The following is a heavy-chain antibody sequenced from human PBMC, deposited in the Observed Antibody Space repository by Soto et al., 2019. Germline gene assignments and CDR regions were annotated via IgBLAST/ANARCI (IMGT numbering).Heavy chain of an antibody. V-gene: IGHV3-74*01. J-gene: IGHJ6*02. Sequence: GGSLRLSCAASGFTLSSYWMHWVRRAPGKGLVWVSRINTDESSTSYADSVKGRFTISRDNSKNTLYLQMNSLRGEDTAVYYCATCITMVRGVIINCMDVWGPGTTVTVSS. CDR1: GFTLSSYW. D-gene: IGHD3-10*01. CDR2: INTDESST. CDR3: ATCITMVRGVIINCMDV.